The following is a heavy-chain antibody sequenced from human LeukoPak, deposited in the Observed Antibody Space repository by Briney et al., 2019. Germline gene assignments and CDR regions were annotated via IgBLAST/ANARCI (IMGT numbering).Heavy chain of an antibody. Sequence: SETLSLTCAVSGGSISSSNWWSWVRQPPGKGLEWIGEIYHSGSTNYNPSLKSRVTISVDKSKNQFSLKLSSVTAADTAVYYCARDLTQSPRKSSRLEPYYYGSGSYYNAQDYWGQGTLVTVSS. V-gene: IGHV4-4*02. D-gene: IGHD3-10*01. CDR3: ARDLTQSPRKSSRLEPYYYGSGSYYNAQDY. J-gene: IGHJ4*02. CDR1: GGSISSSNW. CDR2: IYHSGST.